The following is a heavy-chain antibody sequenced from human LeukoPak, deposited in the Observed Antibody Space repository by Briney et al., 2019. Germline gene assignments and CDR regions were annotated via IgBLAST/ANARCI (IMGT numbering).Heavy chain of an antibody. Sequence: PGGSLRLSCAASGFTFSNYWMSWVRQAPGKGLEWVAIIRQDGSERYYVDSVKGRFTISRDNAKNSLYLQMNSLRVEDTAVYYCARSDHWGQGTLVTVSS. CDR1: GFTFSNYW. V-gene: IGHV3-7*01. CDR2: IRQDGSER. CDR3: ARSDH. J-gene: IGHJ4*02.